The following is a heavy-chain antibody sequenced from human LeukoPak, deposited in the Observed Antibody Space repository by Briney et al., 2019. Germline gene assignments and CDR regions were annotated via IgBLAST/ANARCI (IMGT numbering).Heavy chain of an antibody. CDR1: GYTFTHNH. D-gene: IGHD7-27*01. CDR2: ISPNSGGT. Sequence: ASVKVSCKASGYTFTHNHMHWVRQAPGQGLEWMGWISPNSGGTNYAQKFRGRVTMTRDTSLSTAYMELSGLTPDDTAFYYCARRTGDGAFDIWGQGTVVTVSS. CDR3: ARRTGDGAFDI. J-gene: IGHJ3*02. V-gene: IGHV1-2*02.